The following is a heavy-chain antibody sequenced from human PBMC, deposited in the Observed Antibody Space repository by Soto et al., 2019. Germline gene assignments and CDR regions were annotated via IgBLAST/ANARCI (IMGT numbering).Heavy chain of an antibody. CDR1: GFTFSSYA. J-gene: IGHJ3*02. CDR2: ISGSGGST. V-gene: IGHV3-23*01. D-gene: IGHD3-9*01. CDR3: AKTDYDILTGYYKGRRAFDI. Sequence: GGSLILSCAASGFTFSSYAMSWVRQAPGKGLEWVSAISGSGGSTYYADSVKGRFTISGDNSKNTLYLQMNSLRAEDTAVYYCAKTDYDILTGYYKGRRAFDIWGQGAMVTVSS.